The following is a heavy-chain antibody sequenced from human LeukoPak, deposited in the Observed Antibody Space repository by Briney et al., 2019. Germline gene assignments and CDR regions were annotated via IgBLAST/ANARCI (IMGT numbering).Heavy chain of an antibody. Sequence: PGGSLRLSCAASGFIFGNYAMNWVRQAPGKGLEWVSTISGGGSSTFYAESVKGRFTISRDNSKNTLYLQMNSLRAEDTAVYYCARDPRYSSSWHLEFDYWGQGTLATVSS. CDR3: ARDPRYSSSWHLEFDY. CDR1: GFIFGNYA. CDR2: ISGGGSST. J-gene: IGHJ4*02. V-gene: IGHV3-23*01. D-gene: IGHD6-13*01.